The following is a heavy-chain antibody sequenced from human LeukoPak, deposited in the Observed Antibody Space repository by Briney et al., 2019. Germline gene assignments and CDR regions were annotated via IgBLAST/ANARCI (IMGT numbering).Heavy chain of an antibody. CDR1: GGPISGYY. CDR2: SSYSGST. D-gene: IGHD6-19*01. Sequence: PSETLSLTCTVSGGPISGYYWSWIRQPPGKGLEWIGYSSYSGSTDYNPSLKSRGTISLDTSKNQFSLKLSSVTAADTAVYYCARGNAWYLHWGQGNLVTVLS. V-gene: IGHV4-59*01. CDR3: ARGNAWYLH. J-gene: IGHJ4*02.